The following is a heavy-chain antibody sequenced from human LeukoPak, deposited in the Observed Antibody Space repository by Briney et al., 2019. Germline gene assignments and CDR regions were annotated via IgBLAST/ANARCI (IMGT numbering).Heavy chain of an antibody. CDR1: GFTFSSYE. V-gene: IGHV3-7*01. D-gene: IGHD1-26*01. J-gene: IGHJ4*02. CDR2: IKQDGSEK. Sequence: QPGGSLRLSCAASGFTFSSYEMNWVRQAPGKGLEWVANIKQDGSEKYFLGSVTGRFIISRDNAKNSLYLQMNSLRAEDTAVYYCARDLGKWEPQDYWGQGTLVTVSP. CDR3: ARDLGKWEPQDY.